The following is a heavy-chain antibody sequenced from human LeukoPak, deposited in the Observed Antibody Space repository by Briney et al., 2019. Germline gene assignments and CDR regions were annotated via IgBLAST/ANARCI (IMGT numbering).Heavy chain of an antibody. CDR2: ISISGSTI. Sequence: GESLKISCAASGFTFSSYEMNWVRQAPGKGLEWVSYISISGSTIYYADSVKGRFTISRDNTKNTLYLQMNSLRVEDTAVYYCAHTVWSGNYFDYWGQGTLVTVSS. D-gene: IGHD3-3*01. J-gene: IGHJ4*02. V-gene: IGHV3-48*03. CDR3: AHTVWSGNYFDY. CDR1: GFTFSSYE.